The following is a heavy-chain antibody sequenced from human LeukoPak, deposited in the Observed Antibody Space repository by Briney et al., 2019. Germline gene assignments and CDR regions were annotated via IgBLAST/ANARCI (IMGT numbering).Heavy chain of an antibody. J-gene: IGHJ5*02. CDR1: GGSISSYY. Sequence: PSETLSLTCTVSGGSISSYYWSWIRQPPGKGLEWIGSIYYSGSTYYNPSLKSRVTISVDTSKDQFSLKLSSVTAADTAVYYCARHLWGVVTPYNWFDPWGQGTLVTVSS. CDR3: ARHLWGVVTPYNWFDP. V-gene: IGHV4-39*01. D-gene: IGHD4-23*01. CDR2: IYYSGST.